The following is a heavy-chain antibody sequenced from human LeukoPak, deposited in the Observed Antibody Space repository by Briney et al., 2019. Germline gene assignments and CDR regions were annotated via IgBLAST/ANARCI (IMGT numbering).Heavy chain of an antibody. D-gene: IGHD3-16*01. J-gene: IGHJ5*02. V-gene: IGHV1-8*02. CDR1: GGTFSSYA. Sequence: GSSVKVSCKASGGTFSSYAISWVRQATGQGLEWMGWINPNNGNTGFAQKFQGRVTMTRNISLSTAYMELTSLKSEDTAVYYCARGLGTYWGKDFLNWFDPWGQGTLVTVSP. CDR3: ARGLGTYWGKDFLNWFDP. CDR2: INPNNGNT.